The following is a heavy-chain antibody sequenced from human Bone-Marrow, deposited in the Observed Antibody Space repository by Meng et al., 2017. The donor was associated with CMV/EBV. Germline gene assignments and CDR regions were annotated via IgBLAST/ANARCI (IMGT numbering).Heavy chain of an antibody. Sequence: ASVKVSCKASGYTFTGYYMHWVRQAPGQGLEWMGGINPNSGGTNYAQKFQGRVTLTRDTSINTGYMELTRLTSDYTAVYYCARDNNSGPDYWGQGTLFTVSS. D-gene: IGHD1-1*01. J-gene: IGHJ4*02. CDR3: ARDNNSGPDY. CDR2: INPNSGGT. CDR1: GYTFTGYY. V-gene: IGHV1-2*02.